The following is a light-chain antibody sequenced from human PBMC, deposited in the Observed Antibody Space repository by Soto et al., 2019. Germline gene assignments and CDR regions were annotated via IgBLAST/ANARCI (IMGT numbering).Light chain of an antibody. V-gene: IGLV2-14*01. Sequence: QSALTQPASVSGSPGQSITISCTGTSSDVGGYTYVSWYQQHPGKAPKLMIYEVSNRPSGVSNRFSGSKSGNTASLTVSGLQAEDEGDYYCSSYGGSNNVLFGGGTKLTVL. J-gene: IGLJ2*01. CDR1: SSDVGGYTY. CDR3: SSYGGSNNVL. CDR2: EVS.